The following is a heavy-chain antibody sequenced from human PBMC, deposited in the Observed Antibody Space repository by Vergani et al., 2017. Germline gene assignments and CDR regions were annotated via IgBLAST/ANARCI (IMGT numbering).Heavy chain of an antibody. CDR1: GDSIISSSYY. V-gene: IGHV4-39*01. Sequence: QMQLQESGPGLVKASETLSLTCTVSGDSIISSSYYWGWIRQPPGKGLEWIGSIYNSGNGDSSSSFKSRVTISADTSKNQFSLRLTSVTAADTAVYYCASGKYYSDSTSHFRGRYFDVWGRGTLVTVPS. CDR3: ASGKYYSDSTSHFRGRYFDV. CDR2: IYNSGNG. D-gene: IGHD3-16*01. J-gene: IGHJ2*01.